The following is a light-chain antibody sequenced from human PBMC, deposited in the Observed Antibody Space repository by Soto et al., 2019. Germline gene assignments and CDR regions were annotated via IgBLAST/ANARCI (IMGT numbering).Light chain of an antibody. CDR3: QQYNHWTSIT. CDR1: QSIRTN. CDR2: GAS. J-gene: IGKJ5*01. Sequence: IVMTQSPATLSVSPGERAILSCSASQSIRTNVAWYQQRPGQAPRLLIYGASTRATDIPARFSGSGSGTEFTLTISSLQSEDFAISYCQQYNHWTSITFGQGTRLEF. V-gene: IGKV3-15*01.